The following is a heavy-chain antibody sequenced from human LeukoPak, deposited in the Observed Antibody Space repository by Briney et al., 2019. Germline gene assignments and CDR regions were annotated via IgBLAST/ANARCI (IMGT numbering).Heavy chain of an antibody. CDR1: GGSISSSSYY. CDR2: IYYSGST. Sequence: SETLSLTCTVSGGSISSSSYYWGWIRQPPGKGLEWIGSIYYSGSTYYNPSLKSRVTISVDTSKNQFSLKLSSVTAADTAVYYCASFYGDFAYCDYWGQGTLVTVSS. J-gene: IGHJ4*02. CDR3: ASFYGDFAYCDY. D-gene: IGHD4-17*01. V-gene: IGHV4-39*01.